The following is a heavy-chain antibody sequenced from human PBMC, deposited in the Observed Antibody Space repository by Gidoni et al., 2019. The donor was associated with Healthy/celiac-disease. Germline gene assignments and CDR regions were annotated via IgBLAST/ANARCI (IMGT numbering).Heavy chain of an antibody. CDR3: ARGMSGVIDY. CDR2: SNPSGGST. D-gene: IGHD3-3*01. J-gene: IGHJ4*02. CDR1: GYTLTSYY. V-gene: IGHV1-46*01. Sequence: QVQLVQSGAEVKKPGASVKVSCKASGYTLTSYYMHCVPQASGQGLEWMGISNPSGGSTSYAQKFQGRVTMTRDTSTSTVYMELSSLRSEDTAVYYCARGMSGVIDYWGQGTLVTVSS.